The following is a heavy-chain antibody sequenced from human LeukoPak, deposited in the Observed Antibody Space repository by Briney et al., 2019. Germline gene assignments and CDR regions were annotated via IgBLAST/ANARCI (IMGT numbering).Heavy chain of an antibody. J-gene: IGHJ4*02. CDR3: AKDLPVDY. CDR2: ISVSGGST. Sequence: GGSLRLSCAASGFTVSSYAMNWVRQAPGKGLEWVSAISVSGGSTYYAASVKGRFPISRANSKNTLYLPMNSLRAEDTAVYYCAKDLPVDYWGQGTLVTVSS. D-gene: IGHD1-14*01. V-gene: IGHV3-23*01. CDR1: GFTVSSYA.